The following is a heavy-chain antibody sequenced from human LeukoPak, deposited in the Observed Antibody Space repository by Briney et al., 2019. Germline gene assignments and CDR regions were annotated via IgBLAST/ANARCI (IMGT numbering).Heavy chain of an antibody. V-gene: IGHV3-66*01. Sequence: GGSLRLSCAASGFTFSSYAMSWVRQAPGKGLEWVSVIYSGGSTYYADSVKGRFTISRDNSKNTLYLQMNSLRAEDTAVYYCARSYNYYDSSGTSNDYWGQGTLVTVSS. CDR2: IYSGGST. D-gene: IGHD3-22*01. CDR1: GFTFSSYA. J-gene: IGHJ4*02. CDR3: ARSYNYYDSSGTSNDY.